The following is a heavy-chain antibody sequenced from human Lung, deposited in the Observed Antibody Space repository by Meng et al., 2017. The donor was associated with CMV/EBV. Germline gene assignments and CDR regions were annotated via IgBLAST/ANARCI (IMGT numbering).Heavy chain of an antibody. D-gene: IGHD6-19*01. CDR2: IYHSGST. Sequence: LAGAGPGLVKPSGPLSLIWPVSGCSIQSSKWWSWVRQPPGKGLEWIGEIYHSGSTNYNPSLKSRVTISVDKSKNQFSLKLSSVTAADTAVYYCASFPPPGKQWLVTDYWGQGTLVTVSS. J-gene: IGHJ4*02. V-gene: IGHV4-4*02. CDR1: GCSIQSSKW. CDR3: ASFPPPGKQWLVTDY.